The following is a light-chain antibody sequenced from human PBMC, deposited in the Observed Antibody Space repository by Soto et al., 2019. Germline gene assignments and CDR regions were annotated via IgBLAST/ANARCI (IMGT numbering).Light chain of an antibody. CDR1: QSVSSY. Sequence: DIVLTQSPATLSLSPGERATLSCRASQSVSSYLAWYQQKPGQGPRLLIHDASKRATDIPARFTGSGSGTDFTLTISSLEPEDIAVYFCQQRSTWTFGQGTKVEV. V-gene: IGKV3-11*01. J-gene: IGKJ1*01. CDR2: DAS. CDR3: QQRSTWT.